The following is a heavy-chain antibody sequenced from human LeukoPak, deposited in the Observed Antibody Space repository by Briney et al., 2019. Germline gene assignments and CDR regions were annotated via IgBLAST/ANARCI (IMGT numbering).Heavy chain of an antibody. V-gene: IGHV4-38-2*02. CDR2: IYHSGST. J-gene: IGHJ6*03. CDR1: GYSISTGYY. D-gene: IGHD2-21*01. CDR3: ARVDWLANHYYYMDV. Sequence: SETLSLTCTVSGYSISTGYYWGWIRQPPGKGLEWIGSIYHSGSTYYNPPLKSRVTISVDTSKNQFSLKLSSVIAADTAVYYCARVDWLANHYYYMDVWGKGTTVTVSS.